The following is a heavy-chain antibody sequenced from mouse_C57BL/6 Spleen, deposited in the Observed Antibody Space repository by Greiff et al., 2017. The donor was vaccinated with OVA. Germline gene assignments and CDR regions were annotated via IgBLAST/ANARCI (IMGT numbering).Heavy chain of an antibody. V-gene: IGHV1-55*01. Sequence: QVQLKQPGAELVKPGASVKMSCKASGYTFTSYWITWVKQRPGQGLEWIGDIYPGSGSTNYNEKFKSKATLTVDTSSSTAYMQLSSLTSEDSAVYYCAREGGSSNYDWGQGTLVTVSA. CDR1: GYTFTSYW. CDR3: AREGGSSNYD. D-gene: IGHD2-5*01. CDR2: IYPGSGST. J-gene: IGHJ3*01.